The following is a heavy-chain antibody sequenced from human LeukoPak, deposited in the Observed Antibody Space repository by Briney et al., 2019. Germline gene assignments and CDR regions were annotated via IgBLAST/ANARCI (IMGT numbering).Heavy chain of an antibody. J-gene: IGHJ6*02. CDR2: ISGSGGST. CDR1: GFTFSSYA. CDR3: AXVXSSXIVYYYYGMDV. V-gene: IGHV3-23*01. Sequence: PGGSLRLSCAASGFTFSSYAMSWVRQAPGKGLEWVSAISGSGGSTYYADSVKGRFTISRDNSKNTLYLQMNSLRAEDTAVYYCAXVXSSXIVYYYYGMDVWGQGTTVTVSS. D-gene: IGHD6-13*01.